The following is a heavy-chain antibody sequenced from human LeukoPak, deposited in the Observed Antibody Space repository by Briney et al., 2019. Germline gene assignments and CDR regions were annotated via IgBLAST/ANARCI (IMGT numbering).Heavy chain of an antibody. Sequence: GRSLRLSCAASGFTFSSYGMHWVRQAPGKGLEWVAVIWYDGSNKYYADSVKGRFTISRDNSKNTLYLQMNSLRAEDTAVYYCARDPVGYSSSVWYFDYWGQGALVTV. CDR3: ARDPVGYSSSVWYFDY. J-gene: IGHJ4*02. D-gene: IGHD5-18*01. CDR2: IWYDGSNK. V-gene: IGHV3-33*01. CDR1: GFTFSSYG.